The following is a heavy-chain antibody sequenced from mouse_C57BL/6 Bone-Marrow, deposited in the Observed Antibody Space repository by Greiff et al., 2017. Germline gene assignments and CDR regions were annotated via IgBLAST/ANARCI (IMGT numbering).Heavy chain of an antibody. V-gene: IGHV5-17*01. CDR3: ARDGNFEGFAY. J-gene: IGHJ3*01. Sequence: EFGGGLVKPGGALKLSCAAPGFPFSDHGIHRVRQAPGKGLEWVAYISRCSSTIYYADTVKGRVTISRDNAKTTMCLQMTNLRSEDTAMFFYARDGNFEGFAYWGRGTLVTVSA. CDR2: ISRCSSTI. D-gene: IGHD2-1*01. CDR1: GFPFSDHG.